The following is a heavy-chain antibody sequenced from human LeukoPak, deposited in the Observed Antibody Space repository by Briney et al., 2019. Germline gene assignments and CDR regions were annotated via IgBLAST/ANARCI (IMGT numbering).Heavy chain of an antibody. V-gene: IGHV3-66*01. CDR3: ARDYYQYYFDY. J-gene: IGHJ4*02. D-gene: IGHD3-10*01. Sequence: GGSLRLSCIASGLTVSSNNMSWVRQAPGKGLEWVSVIYSGGNTYYADSVKGRFTVSRDNSKNTVFLQMNTLRAEDTAVYYCARDYYQYYFDYWGQGTLVTVSS. CDR1: GLTVSSNN. CDR2: IYSGGNT.